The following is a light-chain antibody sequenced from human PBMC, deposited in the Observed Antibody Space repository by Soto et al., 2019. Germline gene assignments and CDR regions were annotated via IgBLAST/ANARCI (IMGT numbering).Light chain of an antibody. CDR2: KSS. Sequence: DIQMNQSPSTLSASEGDRVTISCRASQSVSIWLAWYHQKPVRAPKLLIYKSSILESGVPSRFSGSGSGTEFTLTISSLQPDDFATYYCQQFNTSPWTFGQGTKVDIK. V-gene: IGKV1-5*03. CDR1: QSVSIW. CDR3: QQFNTSPWT. J-gene: IGKJ1*01.